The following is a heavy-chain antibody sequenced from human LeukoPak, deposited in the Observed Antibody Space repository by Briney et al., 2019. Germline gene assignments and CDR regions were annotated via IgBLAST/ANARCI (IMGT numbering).Heavy chain of an antibody. V-gene: IGHV1-24*01. CDR3: ATSAMVRGGADY. Sequence: ASVKVSCKASGYTFTGYYMHWVRQAPGKGLEWMGGFDPEDGETIYAQKFQGRVTMTEDTSTDTAYMELSSLRSEDTAVYYCATSAMVRGGADYWGQGTLVTVSS. CDR2: FDPEDGET. CDR1: GYTFTGYY. J-gene: IGHJ4*02. D-gene: IGHD3-10*01.